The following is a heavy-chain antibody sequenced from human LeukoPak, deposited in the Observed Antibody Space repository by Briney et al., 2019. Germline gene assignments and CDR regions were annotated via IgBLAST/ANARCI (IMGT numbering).Heavy chain of an antibody. CDR2: IRYDGSNK. D-gene: IGHD5-12*01. V-gene: IGHV3-30*02. Sequence: GGSLRLSCAASGFTFSSYGMPWVRQAPGKGLEWVAFIRYDGSNKYYADSVKGRFTISRDNSKNTLYLQMNSLRAEDTAVYYCAKDLVATITSALNWFDPWGQGTLVTVSS. CDR1: GFTFSSYG. J-gene: IGHJ5*02. CDR3: AKDLVATITSALNWFDP.